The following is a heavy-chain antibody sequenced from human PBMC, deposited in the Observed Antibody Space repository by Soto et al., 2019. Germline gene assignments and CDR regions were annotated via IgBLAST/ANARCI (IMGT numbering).Heavy chain of an antibody. V-gene: IGHV3-23*01. CDR3: AKDFTLDPQLLLGAFDI. CDR2: ISGSGGST. D-gene: IGHD2-2*01. Sequence: GGSLRLSCAASGFTFSSYAMSWVRQAPGKGLEWVSAISGSGGSTYYADSVKGRFTISRDNSKNTLYLQMNSLRAEDTAVYYCAKDFTLDPQLLLGAFDIWGQGTMVTVSS. J-gene: IGHJ3*02. CDR1: GFTFSSYA.